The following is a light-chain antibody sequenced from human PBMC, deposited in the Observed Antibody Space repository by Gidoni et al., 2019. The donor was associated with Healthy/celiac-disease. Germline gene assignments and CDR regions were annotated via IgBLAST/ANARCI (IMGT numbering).Light chain of an antibody. Sequence: DIQMTQSPSSLSASVGDRVTITCRASQSISSYLNWYQQKPGKAPKLLIYAASSLQSGVPSRFSVSRSGTDFTLTISSLQPEDFATYYCQQSYSTGYTFGQGTKLEIK. CDR1: QSISSY. J-gene: IGKJ2*01. V-gene: IGKV1-39*01. CDR3: QQSYSTGYT. CDR2: AAS.